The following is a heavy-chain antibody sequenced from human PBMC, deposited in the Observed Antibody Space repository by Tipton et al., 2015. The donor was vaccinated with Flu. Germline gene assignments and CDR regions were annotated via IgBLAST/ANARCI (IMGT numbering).Heavy chain of an antibody. V-gene: IGHV4-39*07. D-gene: IGHD1-1*01. Sequence: LRLSCTVSGGSISTSGYYWGWIRQPPGKGLEWIGSIRYGGSPYYTPSLKSRVTISLDMSKDQFSLKLASVTAADTAVYYCARVWSSFVATASLDYWGRGTLVTVSS. J-gene: IGHJ4*02. CDR1: GGSISTSGYY. CDR2: IRYGGSP. CDR3: ARVWSSFVATASLDY.